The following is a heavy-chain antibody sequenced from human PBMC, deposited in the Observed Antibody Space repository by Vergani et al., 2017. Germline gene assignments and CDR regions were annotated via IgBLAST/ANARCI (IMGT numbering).Heavy chain of an antibody. CDR1: GFTFDDYA. CDR2: ISWDGGST. Sequence: EVQLVESGGVVVQPGGSLRLFRAASGFTFDDYAMHWVRPAPGKGLEWFSLISWDGGSTYYADYVKGRFTISRDNSKNSLYLQMNSLRAEDTALYYCAKDIIKFSTGIEAFDIWGQGTMVTVSS. J-gene: IGHJ3*02. CDR3: AKDIIKFSTGIEAFDI. D-gene: IGHD1-14*01. V-gene: IGHV3-43D*03.